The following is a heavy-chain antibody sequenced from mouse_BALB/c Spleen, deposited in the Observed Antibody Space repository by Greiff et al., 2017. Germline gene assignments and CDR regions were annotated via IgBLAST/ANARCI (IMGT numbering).Heavy chain of an antibody. CDR1: GFTFSSYA. J-gene: IGHJ3*01. CDR3: ARDGGGYYPWCAY. Sequence: EVQLQESGGGLVKPGGSLKLSCAASGFTFSSYAMSWVRQSPEKRLEWVAEISSGGSYTYYPDTVTGRFTISRDNAKNTLYLEMSSLRSEDTAMYYCARDGGGYYPWCAYWGQGTLVTVSA. D-gene: IGHD2-3*01. V-gene: IGHV5-9-4*01. CDR2: ISSGGSYT.